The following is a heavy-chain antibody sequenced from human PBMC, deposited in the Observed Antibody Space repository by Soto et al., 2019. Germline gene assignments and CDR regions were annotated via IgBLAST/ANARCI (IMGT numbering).Heavy chain of an antibody. CDR1: GGSISSYY. CDR2: IYYSGST. Sequence: PSETLSLTCTVSGGSISSYYWSWIRQPPGKGLEWIGYIYYSGSTNYNPSLKSRVTISVDTSKNQFSLKLSSVTAADTAVYYCASRTVAITFDYWGRGTLVTVSS. J-gene: IGHJ4*02. D-gene: IGHD5-12*01. V-gene: IGHV4-59*01. CDR3: ASRTVAITFDY.